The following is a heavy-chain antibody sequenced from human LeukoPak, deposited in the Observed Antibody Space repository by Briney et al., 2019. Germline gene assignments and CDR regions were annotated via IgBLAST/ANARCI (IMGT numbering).Heavy chain of an antibody. CDR1: GFAFGGYS. Sequence: PGGSLRLSCAASGFAFGGYSMNWVRQAPGKGLEWVSYINSRSTTIYYADSVKGRSTISRDNANNSLYLEMKSLRAEDTAVYYCARDDFDTPLVNAPCYLDLWGQGTLVTVSS. J-gene: IGHJ4*02. CDR3: ARDDFDTPLVNAPCYLDL. CDR2: INSRSTTI. D-gene: IGHD5-18*01. V-gene: IGHV3-48*01.